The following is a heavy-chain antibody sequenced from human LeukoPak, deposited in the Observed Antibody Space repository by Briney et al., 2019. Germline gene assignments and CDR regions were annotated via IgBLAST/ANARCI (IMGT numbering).Heavy chain of an antibody. CDR1: GFTFSSYN. CDR3: ARVGYYYDSSAYRPFDF. D-gene: IGHD3-22*01. CDR2: IKEDGSKK. Sequence: GGSLRLSCAASGFTFSSYNMHWVRQAPGKGPEWVANIKEDGSKKYYVDSVKGRFTTSRDNAKNSLYLQMSSLRAEDTAVYYCARVGYYYDSSAYRPFDFWGQGTLVTVSS. J-gene: IGHJ4*02. V-gene: IGHV3-7*01.